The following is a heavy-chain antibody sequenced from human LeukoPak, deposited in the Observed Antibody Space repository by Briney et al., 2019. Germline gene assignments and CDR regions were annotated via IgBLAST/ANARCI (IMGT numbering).Heavy chain of an antibody. CDR3: ARRAQYYYDSSGHYFDY. D-gene: IGHD3-22*01. CDR2: IYPGDSDT. V-gene: IGHV5-51*01. CDR1: GYSFTSYW. J-gene: IGHJ4*02. Sequence: GESLKISCKGSGYSFTSYWIGWVRQMPGKGLEWMGIIYPGDSDTRYSPSFQGQVTISADKSISTAYLQWSSLKASDTAMYYCARRAQYYYDSSGHYFDYWGQGTLVTVSS.